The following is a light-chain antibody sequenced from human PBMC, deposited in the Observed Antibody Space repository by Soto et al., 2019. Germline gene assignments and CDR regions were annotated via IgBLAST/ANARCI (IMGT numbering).Light chain of an antibody. Sequence: QSALTQPASVSGSPGQSITISCTGTSSNIGSNTVSWYQQVPGTAPKLLIYSNDQRPSGVPDRFSGSKSGTSASLAIGGLQSEDEADYYCAAWDGSLNGWVFGGGTTLTVL. V-gene: IGLV1-44*01. J-gene: IGLJ2*01. CDR2: SND. CDR3: AAWDGSLNGWV. CDR1: SSNIGSNT.